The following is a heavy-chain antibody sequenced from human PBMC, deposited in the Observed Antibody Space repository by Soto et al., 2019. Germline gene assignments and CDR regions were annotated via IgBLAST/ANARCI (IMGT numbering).Heavy chain of an antibody. J-gene: IGHJ4*02. CDR1: GGSISSYY. CDR3: ARERAARGDFDY. V-gene: IGHV4-59*01. D-gene: IGHD6-6*01. CDR2: IYYSGST. Sequence: QVQLQESGPGLVKPSETLSLTCTVSGGSISSYYWSWIRQPPGKGLEWIGYIYYSGSTNYNPSLTSRLTRSVDTSKNQLSLKLTSVTAADTAVYSCARERAARGDFDYWGQGTLVTVSS.